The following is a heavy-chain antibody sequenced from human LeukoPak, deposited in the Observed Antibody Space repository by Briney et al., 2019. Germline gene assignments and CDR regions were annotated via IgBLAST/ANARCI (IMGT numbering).Heavy chain of an antibody. CDR2: MSSSGSII. Sequence: GGALRLSCAASGGTFSSYEMNWVRQAPGKGVEWVSYMSSSGSIIYYAYSVKCLFTISKDNANHSLYLQMNTLRPEDTAVYYCASGGAYIVVAVWDYYYYGMDVWGQGTTVTVSS. V-gene: IGHV3-48*03. J-gene: IGHJ6*02. D-gene: IGHD2-2*01. CDR3: ASGGAYIVVAVWDYYYYGMDV. CDR1: GGTFSSYE.